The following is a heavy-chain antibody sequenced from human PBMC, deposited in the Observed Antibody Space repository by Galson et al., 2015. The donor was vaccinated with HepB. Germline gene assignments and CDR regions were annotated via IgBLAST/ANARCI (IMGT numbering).Heavy chain of an antibody. CDR3: ANLAGPTTYYYYYGMDV. CDR2: ISGSGGST. Sequence: SLRLSCAASGFTFSSYAMSWVRQAPGKGLEWVSAISGSGGSTYYADSVKGRFTISRDNSKNTLYLQMNSLRAEDTAVYYCANLAGPTTYYYYYGMDVWGQGTTVTVSS. CDR1: GFTFSSYA. J-gene: IGHJ6*02. D-gene: IGHD4-11*01. V-gene: IGHV3-23*01.